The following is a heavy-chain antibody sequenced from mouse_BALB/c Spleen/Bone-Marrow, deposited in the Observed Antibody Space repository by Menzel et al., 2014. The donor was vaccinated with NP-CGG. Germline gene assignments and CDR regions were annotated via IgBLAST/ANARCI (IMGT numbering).Heavy chain of an antibody. CDR3: VRNYYGYDGYFDY. J-gene: IGHJ2*01. CDR2: ITNGGNYT. V-gene: IGHV5-9-2*01. Sequence: EVKLVESGGGLVKPGGSLKLSCTASGFIFNSYGMSWVRQTPEKRLEWVATITNGGNYTYYPDSVKGRFTISRDNVKNNLYLQMRSLRSEDTALYYCVRNYYGYDGYFDYWGQGTTLTVSS. CDR1: GFIFNSYG. D-gene: IGHD2-2*01.